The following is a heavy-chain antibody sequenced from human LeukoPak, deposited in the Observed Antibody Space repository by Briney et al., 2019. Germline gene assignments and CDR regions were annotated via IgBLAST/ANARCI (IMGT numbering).Heavy chain of an antibody. CDR1: GYTFTSYF. CDR3: ARGSPGYGWGPDYYYYGMDV. J-gene: IGHJ6*02. D-gene: IGHD3-16*01. CDR2: IDPSGGAP. Sequence: ASVKVSCKASGYTFTSYFIHWVRQAPGQGLEWMGIIDPSGGAPRNVQKFQGRITMTRDPSSSTIHMELSSLRSEDTAVYYCARGSPGYGWGPDYYYYGMDVWGQGTTVTVSS. V-gene: IGHV1-46*01.